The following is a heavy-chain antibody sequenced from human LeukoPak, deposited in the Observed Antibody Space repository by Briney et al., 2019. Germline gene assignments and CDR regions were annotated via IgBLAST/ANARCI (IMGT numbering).Heavy chain of an antibody. CDR3: AGERGEEYSSGWYKTNILYN. J-gene: IGHJ4*02. Sequence: SETLSLTRTVSGDSFTSVRDYWAWIRQPPGNGLEWIATADYTGCTYYNPSLESRVAISADMSKNQISLQLTSVTGADTAVYYCAGERGEEYSSGWYKTNILYNWGQGIRVTVSS. V-gene: IGHV4-39*07. CDR1: GDSFTSVRDY. D-gene: IGHD6-19*01. CDR2: ADYTGCT.